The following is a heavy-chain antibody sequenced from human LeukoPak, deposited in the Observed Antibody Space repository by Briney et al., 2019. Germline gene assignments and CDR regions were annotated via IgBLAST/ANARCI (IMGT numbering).Heavy chain of an antibody. Sequence: GASVKVSCKASGGTFSSYAISWVRQAPGQGLEWMGGIIPIFGTANYAQKFQGRVTITADESTSTAYMELSSLRSEDTAVYYCARLYCTNGVCPRTDYYGMDVWGQGTTVTVSS. CDR3: ARLYCTNGVCPRTDYYGMDV. CDR2: IIPIFGTA. CDR1: GGTFSSYA. V-gene: IGHV1-69*13. D-gene: IGHD2-8*01. J-gene: IGHJ6*02.